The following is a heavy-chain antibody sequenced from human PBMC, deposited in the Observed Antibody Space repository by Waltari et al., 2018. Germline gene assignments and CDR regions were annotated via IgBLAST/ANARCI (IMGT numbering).Heavy chain of an antibody. CDR3: AKVAGIAAAEFHFDF. CDR1: DFTLVTSA. D-gene: IGHD6-13*01. V-gene: IGHV3-23*04. J-gene: IGHJ4*02. Sequence: EVQLVESGGGLVHRVGSLRLSCAACDFTLVTSAMTWVRQAPGKGLEWVSSISGPSLTTFYADSVKGRFSISRDNSKKTLYLQINGLRADDTAVYYCAKVAGIAAAEFHFDFWGRGTLVTVSS. CDR2: ISGPSLTT.